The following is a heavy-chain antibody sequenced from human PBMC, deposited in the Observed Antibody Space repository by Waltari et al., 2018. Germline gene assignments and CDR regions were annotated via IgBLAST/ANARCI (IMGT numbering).Heavy chain of an antibody. CDR1: GYSISSGYY. V-gene: IGHV4-38-2*01. CDR2: IYHSGST. J-gene: IGHJ5*02. Sequence: QVQLQESGPGLVKPSETLSLTCAVSGYSISSGYYWGWIRQPPGKGLEWIGSIYHSGSTYYNPSLKSRVTISVDTSKNQFSLKLSSVTAADTAVYYCASLPGRVAATLSWFDPWGQGTLVTVSS. CDR3: ASLPGRVAATLSWFDP. D-gene: IGHD2-15*01.